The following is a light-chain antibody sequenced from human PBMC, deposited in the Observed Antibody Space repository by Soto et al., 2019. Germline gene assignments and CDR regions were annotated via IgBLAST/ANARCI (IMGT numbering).Light chain of an antibody. J-gene: IGLJ2*01. V-gene: IGLV1-47*01. Sequence: QSVLIQPPSASGTPGQRVTISCSGSSSNIGSNYVYWFQQLPGAAPKLLIYRNNQRPSGVPDRFSGSKSGTSASLAISGLRSEDEADYYCAAWDDSLSGPLFGGGTKVTVL. CDR2: RNN. CDR1: SSNIGSNY. CDR3: AAWDDSLSGPL.